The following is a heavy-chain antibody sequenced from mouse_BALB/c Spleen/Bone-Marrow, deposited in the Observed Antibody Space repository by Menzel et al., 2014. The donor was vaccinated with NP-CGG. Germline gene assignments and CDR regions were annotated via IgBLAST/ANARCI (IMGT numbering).Heavy chain of an antibody. Sequence: VKLVESGPGLVAPSQSLSITCTVSGFSLTSYGVHWVRQPPGKGLEWLGVIWAGGSTNYNSALMSRLSISKDNSKSQVFLKKNSLQTDDTAMYYCARAAYRYDVTWFAYWGQGTLVTVSA. CDR1: GFSLTSYG. D-gene: IGHD2-14*01. J-gene: IGHJ3*01. V-gene: IGHV2-9*02. CDR3: ARAAYRYDVTWFAY. CDR2: IWAGGST.